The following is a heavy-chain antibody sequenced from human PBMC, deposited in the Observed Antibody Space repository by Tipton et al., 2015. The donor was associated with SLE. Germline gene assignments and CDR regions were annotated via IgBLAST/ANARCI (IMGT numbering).Heavy chain of an antibody. D-gene: IGHD7-27*01. Sequence: SLRLSCAASGFPFSSYAMHWVRQAPGKGLEWVALMSFDGRKKYYADSVKGRFTISRDNSKKMLYLQMNSLRAQDTAVYYCARGMSPNWESPYYFDYWGQGTLVTVSS. V-gene: IGHV3-30*04. J-gene: IGHJ4*02. CDR2: MSFDGRKK. CDR3: ARGMSPNWESPYYFDY. CDR1: GFPFSSYA.